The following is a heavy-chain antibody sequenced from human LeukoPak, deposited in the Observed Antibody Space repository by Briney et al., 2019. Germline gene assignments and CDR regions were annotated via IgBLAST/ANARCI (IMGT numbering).Heavy chain of an antibody. D-gene: IGHD3-10*02. Sequence: PGGSLRLSCEASGFTFNTYSMNWARQAPGKGLEWVSSIDSSGGYMFYADSVKGRFTISRDNAKNSLYLQMNSLRAEDTAVYYCAELGITMIGGVWGKGTTVTSPQ. CDR2: IDSSGGYM. V-gene: IGHV3-21*01. CDR3: AELGITMIGGV. J-gene: IGHJ6*04. CDR1: GFTFNTYS.